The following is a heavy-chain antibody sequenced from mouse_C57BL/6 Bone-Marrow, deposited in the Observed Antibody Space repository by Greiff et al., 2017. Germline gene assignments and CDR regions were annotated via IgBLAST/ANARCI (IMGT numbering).Heavy chain of an antibody. J-gene: IGHJ3*01. CDR2: INPSTGGT. CDR1: GYSFTGYY. D-gene: IGHD2-2*01. V-gene: IGHV1-42*01. Sequence: VQLQQSGPELVKPGASVKISCMASGYSFTGYYMNWVKQSPEKSLEWIGEINPSTGGTTYNQKFKAKATLTVDKSSSTAYMQLKSLTSDDSAVYYCARGIYYGYAWFAYWGQGTLVTVSA. CDR3: ARGIYYGYAWFAY.